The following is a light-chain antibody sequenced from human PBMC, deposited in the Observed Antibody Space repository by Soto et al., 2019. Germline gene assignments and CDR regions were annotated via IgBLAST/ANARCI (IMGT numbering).Light chain of an antibody. CDR3: SSYTRSTTYV. V-gene: IGLV2-14*01. J-gene: IGLJ1*01. CDR2: EVS. Sequence: QSVLTQPASVSGSPGQSITISCTGTSSDVGGYNYVSCYQQHPGKAPKLMIYEVSNRPSGVSNRFSGSKSGNTASLTISGLQAEDEAAYYCSSYTRSTTYVFGTGTKLTVL. CDR1: SSDVGGYNY.